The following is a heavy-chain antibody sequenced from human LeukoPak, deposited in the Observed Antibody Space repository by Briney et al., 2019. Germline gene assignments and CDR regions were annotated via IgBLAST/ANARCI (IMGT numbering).Heavy chain of an antibody. V-gene: IGHV1-24*01. CDR3: ATDRDSSRIFWDY. J-gene: IGHJ4*02. Sequence: ASVKVSCRVSGYTLTELSMHWVRQAPGKGLEWMGGFDPVDGETIYAQKFQGRVTMTEDTSTDTAYMELSSLRSEDTAVYYCATDRDSSRIFWDYWGQGTLVTVSS. CDR2: FDPVDGET. CDR1: GYTLTELS. D-gene: IGHD3-3*01.